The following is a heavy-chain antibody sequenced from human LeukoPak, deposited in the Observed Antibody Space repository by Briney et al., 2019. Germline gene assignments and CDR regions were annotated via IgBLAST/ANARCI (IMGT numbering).Heavy chain of an antibody. Sequence: ETLSLTCAVYGGSFSGYYWSWIRQASGKGLEWIGEINHSGSTNYNPSLKSRVTISVDTSKNQFSLKLSAVTAADTAVYYCARGLLYYDILTGYYKGRYPFDYWGQGTLVTVSS. J-gene: IGHJ4*02. CDR1: GGSFSGYY. D-gene: IGHD3-9*01. CDR3: ARGLLYYDILTGYYKGRYPFDY. CDR2: INHSGST. V-gene: IGHV4-34*01.